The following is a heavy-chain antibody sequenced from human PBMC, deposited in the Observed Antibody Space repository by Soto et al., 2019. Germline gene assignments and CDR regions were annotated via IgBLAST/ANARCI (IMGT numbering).Heavy chain of an antibody. CDR2: TYHTGST. V-gene: IGHV4-31*03. D-gene: IGHD2-2*01. J-gene: IGHJ4*02. CDR1: GGSISVGVYY. CDR3: ARIGNPDASLYFDY. Sequence: QVQLQESDPGLVKPSQTLSLTCTVSGGSISVGVYYWNWIRQLPGKGPEWIGYTYHTGSTYYNPSLESRVTISVDPSKNQFSLRLSSVTAADTAVYYCARIGNPDASLYFDYWGQGTLVTVSS.